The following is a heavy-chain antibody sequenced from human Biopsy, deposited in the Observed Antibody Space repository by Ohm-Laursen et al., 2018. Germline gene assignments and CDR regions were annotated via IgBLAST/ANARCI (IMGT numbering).Heavy chain of an antibody. D-gene: IGHD1-26*01. Sequence: SDTLSLTCTVSGGSVNSYSWSWIRQPPGKGLEWIGYIYYSGSINYNPSLKSRVTISLDTSKNQFSLKLSSVTAADTAVYYCARVGAGAPSIDYFDYWGQGALVTVSS. CDR3: ARVGAGAPSIDYFDY. J-gene: IGHJ4*02. V-gene: IGHV4-59*08. CDR1: GGSVNSYS. CDR2: IYYSGSI.